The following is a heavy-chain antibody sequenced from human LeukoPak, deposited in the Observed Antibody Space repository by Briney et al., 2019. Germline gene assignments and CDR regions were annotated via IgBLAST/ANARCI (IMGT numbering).Heavy chain of an antibody. CDR3: ARRDYVPICDY. CDR1: GXSFTSYC. J-gene: IGHJ4*02. V-gene: IGHV5-51*01. CDR2: IYPGDSDT. Sequence: GESLKISCKGSGXSFTSYCIGWVRQMPGKGLEWMGIIYPGDSDTRYSPSFQGQVTISADKTISTAYLQWSSLKASDTAIYYCARRDYVPICDYWGQGTLVTVSS. D-gene: IGHD4-17*01.